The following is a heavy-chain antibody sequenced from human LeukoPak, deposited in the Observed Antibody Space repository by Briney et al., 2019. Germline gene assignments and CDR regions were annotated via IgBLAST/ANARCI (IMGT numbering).Heavy chain of an antibody. CDR1: GGSISSYY. CDR3: ARDLRSAFDY. CDR2: FHYSGST. Sequence: SETLSLTCTVSGGSISSYYWNWIRQPPGKGLEWIGYFHYSGSTNYNPSLKSRITISVDTSKNQFSLKLSSVTAEDTAVYYCARDLRSAFDYWGQGTLVTVSS. D-gene: IGHD1-26*01. V-gene: IGHV4-59*12. J-gene: IGHJ4*02.